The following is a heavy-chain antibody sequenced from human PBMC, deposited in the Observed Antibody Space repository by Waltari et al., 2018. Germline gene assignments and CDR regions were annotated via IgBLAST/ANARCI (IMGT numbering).Heavy chain of an antibody. D-gene: IGHD5-12*01. CDR2: LYISGSA. J-gene: IGHJ4*02. CDR1: GGSINSGSYY. V-gene: IGHV4-61*02. CDR3: ARGRGYNYAVR. Sequence: QVQLQESGPGLLKPSQNLSLTCTVSGGSINSGSYYCNWIRTPAGKGLEWIGRLYISGSATYNPSLSSRVHISVDTSKNQSALKLSSGTAADTAVYYCARGRGYNYAVRWGQGTLVTVSS.